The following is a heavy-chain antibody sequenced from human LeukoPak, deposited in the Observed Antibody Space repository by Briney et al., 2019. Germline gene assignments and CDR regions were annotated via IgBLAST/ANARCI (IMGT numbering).Heavy chain of an antibody. Sequence: GGSLRLSCAASGFTFSSYGMHWVRQAPGKGLEWVAVISYDGSNKYYADSVKGRFTISRDNSKNTLYLQMNSLRAEDTAVYYCAKAPSLYCSSTSCYFAYWGQGTLVTVSS. V-gene: IGHV3-30*18. CDR2: ISYDGSNK. CDR1: GFTFSSYG. D-gene: IGHD2-2*01. J-gene: IGHJ4*02. CDR3: AKAPSLYCSSTSCYFAY.